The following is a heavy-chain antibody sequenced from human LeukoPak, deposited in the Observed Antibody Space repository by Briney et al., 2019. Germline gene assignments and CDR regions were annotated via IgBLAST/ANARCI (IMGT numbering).Heavy chain of an antibody. J-gene: IGHJ4*02. CDR1: GGSISSSSYY. CDR2: IYYSGST. CDR3: AREGRAAAGQSFDY. D-gene: IGHD6-13*01. Sequence: SETLSLTCTVSGGSISSSSYYWGWIRQPPGKGLEWIGSIYYSGSTYYNPSLKSRVTISVDTSKNQFSLKLSSVTAADTAVYYCAREGRAAAGQSFDYWGQGTLVTVSS. V-gene: IGHV4-39*07.